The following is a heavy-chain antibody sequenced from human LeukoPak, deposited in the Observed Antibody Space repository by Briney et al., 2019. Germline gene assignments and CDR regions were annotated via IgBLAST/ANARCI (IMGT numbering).Heavy chain of an antibody. D-gene: IGHD4-17*01. CDR1: GFTSSNYE. V-gene: IGHV3-48*03. CDR2: ISSSAKTI. J-gene: IGHJ4*02. CDR3: ARDPYGDLEFDYFDY. Sequence: PGGSLRLSCAASGFTSSNYEMNWVRQAPGKGLEWLSYISSSAKTIFYADSVKGRFTISRDNAKNSLYLQMNSLRAEDTAVYYCARDPYGDLEFDYFDYWGQGSLVTVSS.